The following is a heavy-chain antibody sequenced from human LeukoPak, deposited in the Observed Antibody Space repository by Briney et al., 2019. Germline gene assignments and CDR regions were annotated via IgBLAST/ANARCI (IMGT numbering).Heavy chain of an antibody. J-gene: IGHJ4*02. Sequence: TGGSLRLSCAPSGFIFSSSNMHWVRQSPGRGLEWLALIAYDGSKTYYTESVKGRFTISRDNFKNMLFLQMDSLSAEDTAMYYCEREWFGESNWGPGTPVIVSS. CDR2: IAYDGSKT. V-gene: IGHV3-30*04. CDR1: GFIFSSSN. CDR3: EREWFGESN. D-gene: IGHD3-10*01.